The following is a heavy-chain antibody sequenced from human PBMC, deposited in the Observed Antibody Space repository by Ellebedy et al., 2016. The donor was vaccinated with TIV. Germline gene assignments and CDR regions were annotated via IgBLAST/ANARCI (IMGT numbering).Heavy chain of an antibody. J-gene: IGHJ4*01. V-gene: IGHV3-74*01. D-gene: IGHD2-21*02. CDR2: INGDGGFT. Sequence: PGGSLRLSCAASGFTFSKHWMHWIRQAPGKGLVWLSRINGDGGFTSRADFVKGRFTISRDNAKNTLYLQMNSLKAEDTAMYYCSTLSDTGYWGHGTLVTVSS. CDR1: GFTFSKHW. CDR3: STLSDTGY.